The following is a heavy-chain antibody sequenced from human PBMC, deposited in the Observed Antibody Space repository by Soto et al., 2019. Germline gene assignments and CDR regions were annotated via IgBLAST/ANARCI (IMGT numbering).Heavy chain of an antibody. Sequence: EVQLVESGGGLVQPGGSLRLSCAASGFSFSSYWMSWVRQAPGKGLEWVANIKEDGSEKYYVDSVKGRFTISRDNAKNSVYLLVNGLRADDAAVYYCAGSSIRGQGTLVTVSS. D-gene: IGHD1-26*01. V-gene: IGHV3-7*01. CDR2: IKEDGSEK. J-gene: IGHJ4*02. CDR1: GFSFSSYW. CDR3: AGSSI.